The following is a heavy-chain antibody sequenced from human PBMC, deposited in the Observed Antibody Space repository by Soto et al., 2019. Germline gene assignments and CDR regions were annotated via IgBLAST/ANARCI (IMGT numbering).Heavy chain of an antibody. D-gene: IGHD3-22*01. CDR3: ARRNTIGYPRYFDS. V-gene: IGHV1-69*05. J-gene: IGHJ4*02. Sequence: SVNVSCDACRGTYSSYPLTLLRQANGQGLEWMGGTFPIFDRGNYAQKFQGRLTITTDKSTNTAYMELSSLRSEDTAVYYCARRNTIGYPRYFDSWGQGTLVT. CDR1: RGTYSSYP. CDR2: TFPIFDRG.